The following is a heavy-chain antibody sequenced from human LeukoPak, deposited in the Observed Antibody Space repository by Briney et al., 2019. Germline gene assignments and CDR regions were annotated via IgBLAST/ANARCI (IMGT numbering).Heavy chain of an antibody. CDR3: ARGGMATIRY. V-gene: IGHV4-59*01. J-gene: IGHJ4*02. Sequence: PSETLSLTCTVSGVSISSYYWSWIRQPPGKGLEWIGYIYYSGSTNYNPSLKSRITISVDTSKNQFPLKLSSVTAADTAVYYCARGGMATIRYWGQGTLVTVSS. CDR2: IYYSGST. D-gene: IGHD5-24*01. CDR1: GVSISSYY.